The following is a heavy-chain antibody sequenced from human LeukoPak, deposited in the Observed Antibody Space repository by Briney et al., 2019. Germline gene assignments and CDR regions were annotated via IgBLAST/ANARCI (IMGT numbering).Heavy chain of an antibody. CDR3: ASIELGSSYPPRPYYGMDV. Sequence: SGGSLRLSCAASGFTFSSYAMHWVRQAPGKGLEWVSSISSSSSYIYYADSVKGRFTISRDNAKNSLYLQMNSLRAEDTAVYYCASIELGSSYPPRPYYGMDVWGQGTTVTVSS. CDR1: GFTFSSYA. J-gene: IGHJ6*02. V-gene: IGHV3-21*01. D-gene: IGHD2-8*01. CDR2: ISSSSSYI.